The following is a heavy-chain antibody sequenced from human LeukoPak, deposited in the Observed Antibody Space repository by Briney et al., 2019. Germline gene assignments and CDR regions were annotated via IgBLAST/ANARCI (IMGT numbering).Heavy chain of an antibody. D-gene: IGHD2-15*01. CDR2: IKQDGSEK. J-gene: IGHJ4*02. CDR3: AGGQGWLLDY. CDR1: GFTFSSYW. Sequence: QAGGSLRLSCAGSGFTFSSYWMCWVRQAPGKGLEWVANIKQDGSEKYYVDSVKGRFTISRDNAKNSLFLQMNSLRVEDTAVYYCAGGQGWLLDYWGQGTLVTVSS. V-gene: IGHV3-7*05.